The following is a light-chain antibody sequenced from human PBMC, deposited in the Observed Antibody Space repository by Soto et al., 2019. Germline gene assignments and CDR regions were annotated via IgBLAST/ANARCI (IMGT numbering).Light chain of an antibody. CDR3: SSYTSSSTLSV. Sequence: QSALTQPASVSGSPGQSITISCTGTSSDVGGYNYVSWYQQHPGKAPKLMIYDVSNRPSGVSNRFSGSKSGNTASLTISWLQAEDEADYYCSSYTSSSTLSVFGTGTKLTVL. J-gene: IGLJ1*01. CDR1: SSDVGGYNY. V-gene: IGLV2-14*01. CDR2: DVS.